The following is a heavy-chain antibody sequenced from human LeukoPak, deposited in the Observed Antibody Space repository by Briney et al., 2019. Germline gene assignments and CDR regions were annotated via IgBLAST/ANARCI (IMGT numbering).Heavy chain of an antibody. CDR1: GYTLTELS. CDR2: FDPEDGET. V-gene: IGHV1-24*01. Sequence: ASVKVSCKVSGYTLTELSIHWVRQAPGKGLEWMGGFDPEDGETIYAQRFQGRVTMTEDTSTDTAYMELSSLRSEDAAVYYCATVSYYYDSSGYEGYFQHSGQGTLVTVSS. J-gene: IGHJ1*01. CDR3: ATVSYYYDSSGYEGYFQH. D-gene: IGHD3-22*01.